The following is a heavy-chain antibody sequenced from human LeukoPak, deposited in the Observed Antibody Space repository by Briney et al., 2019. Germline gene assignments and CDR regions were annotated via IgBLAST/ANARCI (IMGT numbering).Heavy chain of an antibody. J-gene: IGHJ6*02. CDR2: ISGSGGST. V-gene: IGHV3-23*01. CDR1: GFTFSSYA. CDR3: AKDLYTYGPVPLFYYYGMDV. D-gene: IGHD5-18*01. Sequence: GGSLRLSCAASGFTFSSYAMSWVRQAPGKGLEWVSAISGSGGSTDYADSVKGRFTISRDNSKNTLYLQMNSLRAEDTAVYYCAKDLYTYGPVPLFYYYGMDVWGQGTTVTVS.